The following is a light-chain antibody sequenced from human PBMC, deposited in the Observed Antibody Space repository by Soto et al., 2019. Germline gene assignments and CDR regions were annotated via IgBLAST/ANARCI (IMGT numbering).Light chain of an antibody. CDR2: DAY. CDR1: QSFRGL. CDR3: QQCHRWPIT. Sequence: EVVLTQSPVTLSLSPGERATLSCRASQSFRGLLAWYQQKPGQAPRLLIYDAYNRATGIPPRFSGSGSGTDFPLTISSLEPEDSAVYYCQQCHRWPITFGQGTRLEIK. J-gene: IGKJ5*01. V-gene: IGKV3-11*01.